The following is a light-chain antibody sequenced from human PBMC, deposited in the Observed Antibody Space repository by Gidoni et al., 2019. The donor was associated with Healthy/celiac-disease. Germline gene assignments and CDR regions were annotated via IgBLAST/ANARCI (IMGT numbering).Light chain of an antibody. CDR2: KAS. CDR1: QSISSW. V-gene: IGKV1-5*03. CDR3: QQYNSYSQT. J-gene: IGKJ1*01. Sequence: DIQMTQSPSTLSASVGDRVTITCRASQSISSWLGWYQQKPGKAPKLLISKASSLESGVPSRFSGGGSGTEFTLTISSLQPDDFATYYCQQYNSYSQTFGQGTKVEIK.